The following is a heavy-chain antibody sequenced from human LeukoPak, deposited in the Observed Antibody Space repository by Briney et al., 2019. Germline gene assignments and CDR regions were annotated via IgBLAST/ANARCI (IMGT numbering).Heavy chain of an antibody. CDR1: GGSFSGYY. CDR2: INHRGST. CDR3: ARGGSLYEYYYYYMDV. J-gene: IGHJ6*03. D-gene: IGHD1-26*01. Sequence: PSETLSLTCAVYGGSFSGYYWSWIRQPPGKGLEWIGEINHRGSTNYNPSLKSRVTISVDTSKNQFSLKLSSVTAADTAVYYCARGGSLYEYYYYYMDVWGKGTTVTVSS. V-gene: IGHV4-34*01.